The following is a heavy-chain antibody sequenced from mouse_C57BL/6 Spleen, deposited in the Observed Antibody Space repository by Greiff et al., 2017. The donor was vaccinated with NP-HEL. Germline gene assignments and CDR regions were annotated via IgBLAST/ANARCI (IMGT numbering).Heavy chain of an antibody. D-gene: IGHD1-1*01. Sequence: EVQLQQSGPELVKPGASVKISCKASGYSFTGYYMNWVKQSPEKSLEWIGEINPSTGGTTYNQKFKAKATLTVDKSSSTAYMQLKSLTSEDSAVYYCARNYYGSSLYYFDYWGQGTTLTVSS. CDR3: ARNYYGSSLYYFDY. V-gene: IGHV1-42*01. CDR2: INPSTGGT. CDR1: GYSFTGYY. J-gene: IGHJ2*01.